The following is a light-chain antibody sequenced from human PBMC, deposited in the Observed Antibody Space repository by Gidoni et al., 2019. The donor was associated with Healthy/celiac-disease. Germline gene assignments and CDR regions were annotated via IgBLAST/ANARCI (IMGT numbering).Light chain of an antibody. CDR2: DAS. Sequence: EIVLPQSPATLSLSPGERATLSCRVSQSVSSYLAWYQQKPGQAPRLLIYDASNRATGIPARFSGSGSGTDFTLTISSLEPEDFAVYYCQQRSNWPPNTFGQGTKLEIK. CDR1: QSVSSY. J-gene: IGKJ2*01. CDR3: QQRSNWPPNT. V-gene: IGKV3-11*01.